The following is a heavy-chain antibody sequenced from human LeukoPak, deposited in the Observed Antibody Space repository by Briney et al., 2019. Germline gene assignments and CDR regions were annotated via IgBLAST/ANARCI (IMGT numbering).Heavy chain of an antibody. CDR2: IKQDGSEK. Sequence: GGSLRLSCAASAFTFSSDWISWGRQAPGKGLEWVCNIKQDGSEKYDVDSVKRRFTISRDNAKNSLYLQINILRADYTVLYYCASAEITMVRGVNYRPAYSYYMDVWGTGTTVTVSS. CDR1: AFTFSSDW. V-gene: IGHV3-7*01. J-gene: IGHJ6*03. D-gene: IGHD3-10*01. CDR3: ASAEITMVRGVNYRPAYSYYMDV.